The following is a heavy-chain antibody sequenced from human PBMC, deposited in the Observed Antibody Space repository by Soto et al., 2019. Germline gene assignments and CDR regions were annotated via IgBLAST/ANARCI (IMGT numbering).Heavy chain of an antibody. J-gene: IGHJ1*01. Sequence: GASVKVSCKASGYTFTGYYMHWVRQAPGQGLEWMGWINPNSGGTNYAQKFQGRVTMTRDASISTAYMELSSLRSEDTAVYYCARDPYLNPHPPFQHWGQGTLVTGS. D-gene: IGHD2-2*02. CDR1: GYTFTGYY. V-gene: IGHV1-2*02. CDR2: INPNSGGT. CDR3: ARDPYLNPHPPFQH.